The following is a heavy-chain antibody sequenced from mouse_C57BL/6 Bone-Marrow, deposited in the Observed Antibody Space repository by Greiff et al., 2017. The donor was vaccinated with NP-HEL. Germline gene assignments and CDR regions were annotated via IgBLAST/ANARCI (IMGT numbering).Heavy chain of an antibody. J-gene: IGHJ2*01. V-gene: IGHV1-63*01. CDR3: ASSLLLAFDY. Sequence: VKLVESGAELVRPGTSVKMSCKASGYTFTNYWIGWAKQRPGHGLEWIGDIYPGGGYTNYNEKFKGKATLTADKSSSTAYMQFSSLTSEDSAIYYCASSLLLAFDYWGHGTTLTVSS. CDR1: GYTFTNYW. D-gene: IGHD2-10*01. CDR2: IYPGGGYT.